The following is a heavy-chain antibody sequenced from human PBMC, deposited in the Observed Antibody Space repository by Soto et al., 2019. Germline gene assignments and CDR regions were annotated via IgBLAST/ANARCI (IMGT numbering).Heavy chain of an antibody. CDR3: ARGNGPHYYYYYGMDV. J-gene: IGHJ6*02. CDR2: IYHSGST. Sequence: SETLSLTCAVSGGSISSGGYSWSWIRQPPGKGLEWIGYIYHSGSTYYNPSLKSRVTISVDRSKNQFSLKLSSVTAADTAVYYCARGNGPHYYYYYGMDVWGQGTTVTVSS. D-gene: IGHD1-1*01. V-gene: IGHV4-30-2*01. CDR1: GGSISSGGYS.